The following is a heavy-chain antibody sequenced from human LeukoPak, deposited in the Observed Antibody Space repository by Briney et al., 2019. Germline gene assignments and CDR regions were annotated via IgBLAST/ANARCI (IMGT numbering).Heavy chain of an antibody. Sequence: ASVNVSCKASRYTFTAYYMHWVRPAPGQGLEWMGRINTDSGGTSYAQRFQGRVTMTRDASINTAYMELSRLRSDDTALYYCARQYNFGFDYWGQGTLVTVSS. J-gene: IGHJ4*02. CDR1: RYTFTAYY. D-gene: IGHD2/OR15-2a*01. CDR2: INTDSGGT. CDR3: ARQYNFGFDY. V-gene: IGHV1-2*06.